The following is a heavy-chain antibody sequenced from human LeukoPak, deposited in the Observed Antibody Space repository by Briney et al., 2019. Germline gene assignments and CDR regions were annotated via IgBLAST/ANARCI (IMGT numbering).Heavy chain of an antibody. J-gene: IGHJ4*02. V-gene: IGHV3-23*01. Sequence: GSLRLSCAASGFTFSSYAMSWVRQAPGKGLEWVSSISGSGNNIYYADSVKGWFTISRDNSNNTLYLQMNSLRAEDTAVYYCAKTSGSRLEQVYWGQGTLVTVSS. D-gene: IGHD1/OR15-1a*01. CDR2: ISGSGNNI. CDR3: AKTSGSRLEQVY. CDR1: GFTFSSYA.